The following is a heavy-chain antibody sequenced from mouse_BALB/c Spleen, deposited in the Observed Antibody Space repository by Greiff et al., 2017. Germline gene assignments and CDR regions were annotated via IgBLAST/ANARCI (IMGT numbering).Heavy chain of an antibody. V-gene: IGHV1-9*01. CDR1: GYTFSSYW. CDR3: ARWGYGNYSVYWYFDV. D-gene: IGHD2-1*01. Sequence: VQLQQSGAELMKPGASVKISCKATGYTFSSYWIEWVKQRPGHGLEWIGEILPGSGSTNYNEKFKGKATFTADTSSNTAYMQLSSLTSEDSAVYYCARWGYGNYSVYWYFDVWGAGTTVTVS. CDR2: ILPGSGST. J-gene: IGHJ1*01.